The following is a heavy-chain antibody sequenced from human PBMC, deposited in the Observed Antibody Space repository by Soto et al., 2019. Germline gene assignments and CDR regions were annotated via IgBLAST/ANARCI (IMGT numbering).Heavy chain of an antibody. J-gene: IGHJ5*02. V-gene: IGHV1-18*01. CDR3: ARDYDIWGEDWFDP. Sequence: QVQLVQSGGEMRKPGASVKVSCKASGYTFTNFGISWVRQAPGQGFEWVGWISGYNGDTNYAPKFRGRVIMTKDTSTTTAYMELMTLTSDDTAVYYCARDYDIWGEDWFDPWGQGTLVTVSS. CDR1: GYTFTNFG. D-gene: IGHD3-9*01. CDR2: ISGYNGDT.